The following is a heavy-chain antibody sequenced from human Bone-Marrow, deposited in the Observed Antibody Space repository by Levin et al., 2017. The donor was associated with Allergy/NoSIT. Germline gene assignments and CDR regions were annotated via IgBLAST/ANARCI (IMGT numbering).Heavy chain of an antibody. D-gene: IGHD6-19*01. CDR3: STGYSTGWYSGGVDY. CDR1: GFTFSSYW. J-gene: IGHJ4*02. CDR2: INSDGSST. V-gene: IGHV3-74*01. Sequence: GGSLRLSCAASGFTFSSYWMHWVRQAPGKGLVWVSRINSDGSSTSYADSVKGRFTISRDNAKNTLYLQMNSLRAEDTAVYYCSTGYSTGWYSGGVDYWGQGTLVTVSS.